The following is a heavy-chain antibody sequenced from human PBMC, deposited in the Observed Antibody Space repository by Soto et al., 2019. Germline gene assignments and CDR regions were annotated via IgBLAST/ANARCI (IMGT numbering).Heavy chain of an antibody. D-gene: IGHD6-13*01. Sequence: QVQLVESGGGVVQPGRSLRLSCAASGFTFRTYAMDWVRQAPGKGLEWVAVISYDGTNKYYADSVKGRFTISRDNSKNTLSLQMTSLSAEDTAVYYCARGDSNSWSDYWGQGTLVTVSS. CDR2: ISYDGTNK. V-gene: IGHV3-30*01. J-gene: IGHJ4*02. CDR3: ARGDSNSWSDY. CDR1: GFTFRTYA.